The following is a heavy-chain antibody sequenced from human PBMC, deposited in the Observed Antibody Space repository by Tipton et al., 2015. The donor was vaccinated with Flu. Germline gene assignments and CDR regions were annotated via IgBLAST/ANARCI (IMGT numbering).Heavy chain of an antibody. CDR1: GFSLSTSGVG. D-gene: IGHD1-26*01. J-gene: IGHJ4*02. V-gene: IGHV2-5*02. CDR2: IYWDDDK. Sequence: LVKPTQTLTLTCTFSGFSLSTSGVGVGWIRQPPGKALEWLALIYWDDDKRYSPSLKSRLTITKDTSKNQVVLTMTNMDPVDTATYYCAHPLLGIVGAADFDSWGQGTLVPVSS. CDR3: AHPLLGIVGAADFDS.